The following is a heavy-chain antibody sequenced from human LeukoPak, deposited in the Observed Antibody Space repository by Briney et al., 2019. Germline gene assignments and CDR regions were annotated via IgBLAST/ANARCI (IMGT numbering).Heavy chain of an antibody. V-gene: IGHV4-39*02. J-gene: IGHJ4*02. CDR1: GDSISRSTYY. Sequence: SETLSLTCTVSGDSISRSTYYWAWIRQPPGKGLEWIGSVYYGRSPYFNPSLESRVTISVDTSKNHFSLKMSSVTAADTAVYYCARSSGTGTFSYWGQGTLVTVSS. CDR3: ARSSGTGTFSY. CDR2: VYYGRSP. D-gene: IGHD6-25*01.